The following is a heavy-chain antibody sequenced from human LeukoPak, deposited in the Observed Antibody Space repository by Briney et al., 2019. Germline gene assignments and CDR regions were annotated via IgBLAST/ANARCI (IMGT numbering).Heavy chain of an antibody. V-gene: IGHV3-9*01. D-gene: IGHD5-12*01. CDR1: GFTFSSYG. Sequence: GGSLRLSCAASGFTFSSYGMHWVRQAPGKGLEWVSGIGWSGGSIAYADSVKGRFTISRDNAKNSLYLQMSSLRTEDTALYYCVKGYSGYLRMYYFDYWGQGILVTVSS. J-gene: IGHJ4*02. CDR3: VKGYSGYLRMYYFDY. CDR2: IGWSGGSI.